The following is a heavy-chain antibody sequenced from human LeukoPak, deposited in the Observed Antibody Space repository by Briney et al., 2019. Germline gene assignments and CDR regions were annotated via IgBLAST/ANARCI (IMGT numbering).Heavy chain of an antibody. CDR2: IDYSGST. J-gene: IGHJ4*02. CDR3: ARSYPPGSGSYVDY. Sequence: SSETLSLTCTVSGGSIRSGDYFWTWIRHPPGKGLERIGYIDYSGSTYYNPSPKSRLTISLDTSKNQFSLKLTSVTAAGTAVYSCARSYPPGSGSYVDYWGQGTLVTVSS. CDR1: GGSIRSGDYF. D-gene: IGHD3-10*01. V-gene: IGHV4-30-4*01.